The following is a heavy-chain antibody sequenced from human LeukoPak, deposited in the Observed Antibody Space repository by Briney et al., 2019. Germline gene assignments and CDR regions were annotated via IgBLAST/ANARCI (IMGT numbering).Heavy chain of an antibody. CDR1: GFTFSSYS. CDR2: ISSSSSYI. V-gene: IGHV3-21*01. Sequence: GGSLRLSCAASGFTFSSYSMNWVRQAPGKGLEWVSSISSSSSYIYYADSVKGRFTISRDNAKNSLYLQMNSLRAEDTAVYYCARESPGVAGTVYWGQGTLVTVSS. D-gene: IGHD6-19*01. CDR3: ARESPGVAGTVY. J-gene: IGHJ4*02.